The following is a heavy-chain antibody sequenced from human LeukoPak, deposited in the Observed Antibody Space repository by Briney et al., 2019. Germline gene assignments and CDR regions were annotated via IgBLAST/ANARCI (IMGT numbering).Heavy chain of an antibody. V-gene: IGHV5-51*01. J-gene: IGHJ4*02. Sequence: GESLKISCKGYGYSFTSYWIGWVRQMPGKGLEWMGIIYPYDSDTRYSPSFQGQVTISADKSINTVFLQWSSLKASDSAMYYCARPDSSSDYWGQGTLVTVSS. D-gene: IGHD3-22*01. CDR1: GYSFTSYW. CDR3: ARPDSSSDY. CDR2: IYPYDSDT.